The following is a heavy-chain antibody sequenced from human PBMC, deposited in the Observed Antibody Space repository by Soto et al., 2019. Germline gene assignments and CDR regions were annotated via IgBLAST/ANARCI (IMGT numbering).Heavy chain of an antibody. Sequence: PSETLSLTCTVSGGSINSHYWSWIRQPPGKRLEWIGYIYYSGGTNYNPSLKSRVTISVHTSKKQFFLNLSAVTAADTAVYYCARERWTCSGDSCYSVPVFDYWGQGTLVT. CDR1: GGSINSHY. CDR2: IYYSGGT. J-gene: IGHJ4*02. D-gene: IGHD2-15*01. V-gene: IGHV4-59*11. CDR3: ARERWTCSGDSCYSVPVFDY.